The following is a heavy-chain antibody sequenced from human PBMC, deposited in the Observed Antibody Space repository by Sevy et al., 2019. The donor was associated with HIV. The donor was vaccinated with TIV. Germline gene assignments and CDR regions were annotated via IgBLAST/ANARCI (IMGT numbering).Heavy chain of an antibody. CDR3: ARGGTFYSDISGRVLTVLGAFDI. D-gene: IGHD2-15*01. J-gene: IGHJ3*02. V-gene: IGHV3-53*01. CDR2: IFSGGGT. CDR1: GFTVSSNY. Sequence: GGSLRLSCAASGFTVSSNYMSWVRQAPGKGLEWVSIIFSGGGTYYADSVQGRFTISRGNSRNMVYLQMNSLRAVDTAVFYGARGGTFYSDISGRVLTVLGAFDIWGRGTMVTVSS.